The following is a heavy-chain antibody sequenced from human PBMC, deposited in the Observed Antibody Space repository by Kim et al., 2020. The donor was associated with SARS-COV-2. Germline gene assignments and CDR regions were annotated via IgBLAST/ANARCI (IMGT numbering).Heavy chain of an antibody. Sequence: STNYTPSLKSRVTISVDTSKNQFSLKLSSVTAADTAVYYCARGPIFSFDYWGQGTLVTVSS. CDR3: ARGPIFSFDY. J-gene: IGHJ4*02. CDR2: ST. D-gene: IGHD2-21*01. V-gene: IGHV4-34*01.